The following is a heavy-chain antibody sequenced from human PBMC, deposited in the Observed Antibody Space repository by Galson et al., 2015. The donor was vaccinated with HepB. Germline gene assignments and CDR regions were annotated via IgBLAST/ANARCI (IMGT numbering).Heavy chain of an antibody. CDR2: ISYDGSNK. CDR3: AKKSKHFDWFDY. V-gene: IGHV3-30*18. D-gene: IGHD3-9*01. Sequence: SLRLSCAASGFTFSSYGMHWVRQAPGKGLEWVAVISYDGSNKYYADSVEGRFTISRDNSKNTLYLQMNSLRAEDTAVYYCAKKSKHFDWFDYWGQGTLVTVSS. J-gene: IGHJ4*02. CDR1: GFTFSSYG.